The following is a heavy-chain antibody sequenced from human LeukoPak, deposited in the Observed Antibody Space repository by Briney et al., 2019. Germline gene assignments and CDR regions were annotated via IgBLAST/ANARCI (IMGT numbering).Heavy chain of an antibody. CDR2: IYYSGST. CDR1: GGSISSSSSY. CDR3: ARGLMTTGRSNFDY. V-gene: IGHV4-39*01. J-gene: IGHJ4*02. Sequence: SETLSLTCTVSGGSISSSSSYLGWIRQPPGKGLEWIGSIYYSGSTYYNPSLKSRVTISVDTSKNQFSLKLSSVTAADTAVYYCARGLMTTGRSNFDYWGQGTLVSVSS. D-gene: IGHD3-10*01.